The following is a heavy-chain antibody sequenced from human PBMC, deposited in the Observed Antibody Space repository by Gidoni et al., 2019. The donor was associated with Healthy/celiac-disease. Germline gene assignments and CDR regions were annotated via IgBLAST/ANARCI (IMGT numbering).Heavy chain of an antibody. D-gene: IGHD2-2*02. J-gene: IGHJ6*03. CDR3: EREGRDIVVVPAAIRNYYYYYMDV. CDR2: ISYDGSNK. Sequence: QVQLVESGGGVVQPGRSLRLSCAASVFPFSSYAMHWVRPAPGKGLEWVAVISYDGSNKYYADSVKGRFTISRDNSKNTLYLQMNSLRAEDTAVYYCEREGRDIVVVPAAIRNYYYYYMDVWGKGTTVTVSS. V-gene: IGHV3-30*04. CDR1: VFPFSSYA.